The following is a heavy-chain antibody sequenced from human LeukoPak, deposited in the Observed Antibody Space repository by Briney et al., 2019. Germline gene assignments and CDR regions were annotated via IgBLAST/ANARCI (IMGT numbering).Heavy chain of an antibody. V-gene: IGHV1-46*01. D-gene: IGHD3-3*01. J-gene: IGHJ4*02. CDR1: GYTFTSYY. Sequence: ASVKVSCKASGYTFTSYYMHWVRQAPGQGLEWMGIINPSGGSTSYAQKFQGRVTMTRDTSTSTVYMELSSLRSEDTAVYYCARDLGRDVLRFLEWSRGGYFDYWGQGTLVTVSS. CDR2: INPSGGST. CDR3: ARDLGRDVLRFLEWSRGGYFDY.